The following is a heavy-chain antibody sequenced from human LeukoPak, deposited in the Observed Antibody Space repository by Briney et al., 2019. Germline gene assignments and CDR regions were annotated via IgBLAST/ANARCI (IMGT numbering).Heavy chain of an antibody. Sequence: GGSLRLSCAASGLRLSNYWMSWVRQAPGRGLEWVANMKQEVSETNYVDSVKGRFTVSRDSAKNSLYLQMNSLRVEDTAVYFCAGYTGRYSAFDFWGQGTLVTVSS. CDR2: MKQEVSET. V-gene: IGHV3-7*01. J-gene: IGHJ4*02. CDR1: GLRLSNYW. D-gene: IGHD1-26*01. CDR3: AGYTGRYSAFDF.